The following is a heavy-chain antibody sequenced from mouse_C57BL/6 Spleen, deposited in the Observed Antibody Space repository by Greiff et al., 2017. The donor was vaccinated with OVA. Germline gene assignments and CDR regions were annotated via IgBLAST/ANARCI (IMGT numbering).Heavy chain of an antibody. CDR3: ANYYDYDWFAY. Sequence: VQLVESGPELVKPGASVKISCKASGYAFSSSWMNWVKQRPGKGLEWIGRIYPGDGDTNYNGKFKGKATLTADKSSSTAYMQLSSLTSEDSAVYFCANYYDYDWFAYWGQGTLVTVSA. CDR2: IYPGDGDT. D-gene: IGHD2-4*01. V-gene: IGHV1-82*01. J-gene: IGHJ3*01. CDR1: GYAFSSSW.